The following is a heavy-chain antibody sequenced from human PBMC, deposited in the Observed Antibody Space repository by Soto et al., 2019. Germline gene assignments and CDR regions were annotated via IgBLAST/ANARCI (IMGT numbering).Heavy chain of an antibody. CDR1: GYTFTSYA. J-gene: IGHJ4*02. V-gene: IGHV1-3*01. CDR3: ARDSYDSSGYYLGDY. CDR2: INAGNGNT. D-gene: IGHD3-22*01. Sequence: GASVKVSCKASGYTFTSYAMHWVRQAPGQRLEWMGWINAGNGNTKYSQKFQGRVTITRDTSASTAYMELSSLRSEDTAVYYCARDSYDSSGYYLGDYWGQGTLVTVSS.